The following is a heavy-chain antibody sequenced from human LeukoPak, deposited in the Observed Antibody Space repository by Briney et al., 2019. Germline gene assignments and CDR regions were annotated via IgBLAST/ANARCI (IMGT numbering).Heavy chain of an antibody. D-gene: IGHD2-2*02. CDR1: GFTFSSYA. Sequence: GGSLRLSCAASGFTFSSYAMTWVRQAPGKGLEWVSAISGSAVSTYYADSVKGRFTISRDNSKNTLYLQMNSLRAEDTAVYYCAKDQRRGYCSSTSCYIDYWGQGTLVTVSS. CDR3: AKDQRRGYCSSTSCYIDY. J-gene: IGHJ4*02. V-gene: IGHV3-23*01. CDR2: ISGSAVST.